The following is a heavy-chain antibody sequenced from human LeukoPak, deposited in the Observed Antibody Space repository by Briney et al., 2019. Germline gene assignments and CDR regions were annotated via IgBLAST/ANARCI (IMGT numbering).Heavy chain of an antibody. V-gene: IGHV3-48*02. J-gene: IGHJ5*02. CDR2: ISSSSSTI. CDR1: GFTFSSYS. CDR3: AREVGNRMTLGGWFDP. Sequence: TGGSLRLSRAASGFTFSSYSMNWVRQAPGKGLEWVSYISSSSSTIYYADSVKGRFTISRDNAKNSLYLQMNSLRDEDTAVYYCAREVGNRMTLGGWFDPWGQGTLVTVSS. D-gene: IGHD3-10*01.